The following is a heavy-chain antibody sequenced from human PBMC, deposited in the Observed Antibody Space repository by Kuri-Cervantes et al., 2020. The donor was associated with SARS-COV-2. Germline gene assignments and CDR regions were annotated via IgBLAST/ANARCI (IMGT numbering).Heavy chain of an antibody. J-gene: IGHJ3*02. Sequence: GESLKISCAASGFTFSDYYMSWIRQAPGKGQEWVSYISSSGSTIYYADSVKGRFTISRDNARNSLYLQMNSLRAEDTAVYYCARLVPDNYDFWRNPQSAFDIWGQGTMVTVSS. D-gene: IGHD3-3*01. V-gene: IGHV3-11*04. CDR3: ARLVPDNYDFWRNPQSAFDI. CDR2: ISSSGSTI. CDR1: GFTFSDYY.